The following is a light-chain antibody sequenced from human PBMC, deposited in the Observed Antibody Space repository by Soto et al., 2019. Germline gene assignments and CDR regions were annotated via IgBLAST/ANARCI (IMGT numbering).Light chain of an antibody. CDR3: CSYAGSLVV. V-gene: IGLV2-23*01. CDR2: EGS. J-gene: IGLJ2*01. Sequence: QSALTQPASVSGSPGQSITISCTGTSSDVGSYNLVSWYQQHPDKAPKLMIYEGSKRPSGVSNRFSGSKSGNTASLTISGLQAEDEADYYCCSYAGSLVVFGGGTKLTVL. CDR1: SSDVGSYNL.